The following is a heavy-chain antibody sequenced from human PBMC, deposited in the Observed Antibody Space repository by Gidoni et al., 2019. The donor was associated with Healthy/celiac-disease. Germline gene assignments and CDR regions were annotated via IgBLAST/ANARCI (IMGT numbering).Heavy chain of an antibody. CDR2: IGTAGDT. D-gene: IGHD6-19*01. CDR3: ARGVAGTLSFDY. V-gene: IGHV3-13*01. CDR1: GFTFSSYA. Sequence: EVQLVESGGGLVQPGGSLRLPCAAPGFTFSSYAMHWVRQATGKGLEWVSAIGTAGDTYYPGSVKGRFTISRENAKNSLYLQMNSLRAGDTAVYYCARGVAGTLSFDYWGQGTLVTVSS. J-gene: IGHJ4*02.